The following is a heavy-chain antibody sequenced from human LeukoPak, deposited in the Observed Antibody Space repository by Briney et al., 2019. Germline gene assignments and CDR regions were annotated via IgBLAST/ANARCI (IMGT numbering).Heavy chain of an antibody. CDR3: ATENSGAYFGSLGY. J-gene: IGHJ4*02. CDR2: IQNDGSIK. V-gene: IGHV3-30*03. D-gene: IGHD1-26*01. CDR1: GFTFSSYW. Sequence: PGGSLRLSCAASGFTFSSYWMSWVRQAPGKGLEWVAVIQNDGSIKSYADSVRGRFTISRDNSKNAMWLQMNSLRAEDTAVYYCATENSGAYFGSLGYWGQGTLVIVSS.